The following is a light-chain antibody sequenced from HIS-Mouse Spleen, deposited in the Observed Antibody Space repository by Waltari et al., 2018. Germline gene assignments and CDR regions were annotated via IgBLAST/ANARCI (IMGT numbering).Light chain of an antibody. V-gene: IGLV2-14*03. CDR2: DVS. Sequence: QSALTQPASVSVSPGHAITISCTGTSSDVGGYNYVSWYQQHPGKAPKLMIYDVSNRPSGVSNRFSGSKSGNTASLTISGLQAEDEADYYCSSYTSSSTWVFGGGTKLTVL. CDR3: SSYTSSSTWV. CDR1: SSDVGGYNY. J-gene: IGLJ3*02.